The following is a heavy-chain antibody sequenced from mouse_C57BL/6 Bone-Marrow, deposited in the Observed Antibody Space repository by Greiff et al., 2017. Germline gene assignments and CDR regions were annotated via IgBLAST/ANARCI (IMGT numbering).Heavy chain of an antibody. CDR2: IDPSDSYT. D-gene: IGHD1-1*01. CDR3: ARKAFYGSSYDFDY. Sequence: QVQLQQSGAELVMPGASVKLSCKASGYTFTSYWMHWVKQRPGQGLEWIGEIDPSDSYTNYNQKFKGKSTLTVDKSSSTAYMQLSSLTSEDSAVYYCARKAFYGSSYDFDYWGQGTTLTVSS. J-gene: IGHJ2*01. CDR1: GYTFTSYW. V-gene: IGHV1-69*01.